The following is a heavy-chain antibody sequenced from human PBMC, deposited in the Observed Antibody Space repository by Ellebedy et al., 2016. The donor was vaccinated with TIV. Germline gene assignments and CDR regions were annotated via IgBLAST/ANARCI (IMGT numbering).Heavy chain of an antibody. CDR3: ARVSGSYYKSSSSAYFDY. CDR2: ISAYNGNT. J-gene: IGHJ4*02. Sequence: AASVKVSCQASGYTFTSYGINWVRQAPGQGLEWMGWISAYNGNTNYAQNLQGRVTMTTDTSTSTAFMDLRSLRSDDTAVYYCARVSGSYYKSSSSAYFDYWGQGTLVTVSS. CDR1: GYTFTSYG. D-gene: IGHD1-26*01. V-gene: IGHV1-18*01.